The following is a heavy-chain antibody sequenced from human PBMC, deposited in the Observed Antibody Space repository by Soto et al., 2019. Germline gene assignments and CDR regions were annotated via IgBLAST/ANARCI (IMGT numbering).Heavy chain of an antibody. CDR3: ATSNPTCPGCYS. D-gene: IGHD3-10*01. V-gene: IGHV4-59*01. CDR1: GVSISSGY. J-gene: IGHJ5*02. CDR2: ISHSGLR. Sequence: SETLSLTCIVSGVSISSGYCTWIRQSPGKGLEWIGYISHSGLRHYRASLQSRLTMSVETSKSQFSLNLTSVTAADTAIYYCATSNPTCPGCYSWGQGTLVTVSS.